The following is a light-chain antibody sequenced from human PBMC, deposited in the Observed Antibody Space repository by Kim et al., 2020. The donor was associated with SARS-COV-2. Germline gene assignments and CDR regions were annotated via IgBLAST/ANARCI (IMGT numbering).Light chain of an antibody. J-gene: IGKJ2*01. CDR3: MQALQTPYT. CDR1: QGLLHDNGNHY. CDR2: LGS. Sequence: EPASISCTSNQGLLHDNGNHYFDWYLQKPGQSPQVVVYLGSSRASGVPDRFSGSGSGTDFTLKIIRVEADDVGIYYCMQALQTPYTFGQGTKLEI. V-gene: IGKV2-28*01.